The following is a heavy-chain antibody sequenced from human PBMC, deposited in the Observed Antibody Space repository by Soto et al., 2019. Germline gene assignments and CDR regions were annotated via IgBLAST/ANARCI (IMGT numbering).Heavy chain of an antibody. J-gene: IGHJ4*02. Sequence: SETLSLTCAVSGGSIDSGAFSLSWIRQPPGKGLEWIGYVTHSGTAYSIPPLNGRLTLSVDSSQTQFSLKLTSVTAADSAFYYCARIHWAQSSLDYWGRGILVTVSS. CDR3: ARIHWAQSSLDY. CDR2: VTHSGTA. CDR1: GGSIDSGAFS. D-gene: IGHD6-19*01. V-gene: IGHV4-30-2*01.